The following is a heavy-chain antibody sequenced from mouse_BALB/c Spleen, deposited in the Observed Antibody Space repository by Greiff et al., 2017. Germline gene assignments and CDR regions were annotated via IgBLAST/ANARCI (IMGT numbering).Heavy chain of an antibody. CDR3: ATAHYYGSSPWFAY. J-gene: IGHJ3*01. V-gene: IGHV5-6-3*01. D-gene: IGHD1-1*01. Sequence: EVKLMESGGGLVQPGGSLKLSCAASGFTFSSYGMSWVRQTPDKRLELVATINSNDGSTYYPDSVKGRFTISRDNAKNTLYLQMSSLKSEDTAMYYCATAHYYGSSPWFAYWGQGTLVTVSA. CDR2: INSNDGST. CDR1: GFTFSSYG.